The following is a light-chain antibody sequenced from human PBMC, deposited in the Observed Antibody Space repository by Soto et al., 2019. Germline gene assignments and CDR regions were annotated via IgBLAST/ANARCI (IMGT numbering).Light chain of an antibody. CDR2: GNS. CDR1: SSNIGAGYD. V-gene: IGLV1-40*01. CDR3: QSYDSSLSGSSYV. Sequence: QSALTQPPSVSGAPGQRVTISCTGSSSNIGAGYDVHWYQQLPGTAPKLLIYGNSNRPSGVPDRFSGSKSGTSASLAITGLQAEDEAEYYCQSYDSSLSGSSYVFGTGTKVTVL. J-gene: IGLJ1*01.